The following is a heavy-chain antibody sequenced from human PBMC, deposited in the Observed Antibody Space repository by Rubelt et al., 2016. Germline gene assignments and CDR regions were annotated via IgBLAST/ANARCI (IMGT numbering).Heavy chain of an antibody. D-gene: IGHD4-17*01. CDR1: GDSVTSYY. CDR2: IYYSGST. V-gene: IGHV4-59*02. CDR3: ARSYGN. Sequence: QVQLQESGPGLVKPSETLSLTCSVSGDSVTSYYWNWIRQPPGKGLEWIGYIYYSGSTNSNPSLKSRVTISVDTSKNQFSLKLSSVTAADTAVYYCARSYGNWGQGTLVTVSS. J-gene: IGHJ4*02.